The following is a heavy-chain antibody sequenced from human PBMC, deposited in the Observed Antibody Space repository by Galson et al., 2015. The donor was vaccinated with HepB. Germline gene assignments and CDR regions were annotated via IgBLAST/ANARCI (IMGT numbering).Heavy chain of an antibody. CDR3: ARDDNRFNGWGNYFDS. CDR2: INYNSRTI. CDR1: GFSISSYS. D-gene: IGHD3-16*01. V-gene: IGHV3-48*04. J-gene: IGHJ4*02. Sequence: SLRLSCAASGFSISSYSMNWVRQGPGKGPEWIAYINYNSRTIYTADSVKGRFTVSRDNAKNTIYLQMNGLRVDDSGTYFCARDDNRFNGWGNYFDSWGQGVFVTVSS.